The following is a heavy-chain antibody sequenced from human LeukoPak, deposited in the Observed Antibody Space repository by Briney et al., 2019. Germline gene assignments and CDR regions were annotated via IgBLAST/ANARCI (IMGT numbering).Heavy chain of an antibody. V-gene: IGHV7-4-1*02. D-gene: IGHD6-13*01. CDR1: GYTFTSYA. CDR3: ARMVGFQQLVQGNWFDP. Sequence: ASVNVSCKASGYTFTSYAMNWVRQAPGQGLEWMGWINTNTGNPTYAQGFTGRFVFSLDTSVSTAYLQISSLKAEDTAVYYCARMVGFQQLVQGNWFDPWGQGTLVTVSS. J-gene: IGHJ5*02. CDR2: INTNTGNP.